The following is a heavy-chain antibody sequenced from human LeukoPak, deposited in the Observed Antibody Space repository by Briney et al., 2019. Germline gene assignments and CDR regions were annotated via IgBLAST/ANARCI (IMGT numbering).Heavy chain of an antibody. J-gene: IGHJ4*02. V-gene: IGHV3-21*01. CDR2: ISSSSSYI. CDR3: ARTYYDILTGYYYYFDH. D-gene: IGHD3-9*01. CDR1: GFTFSSYS. Sequence: GGSLRLSCAASGFTFSSYSMNWVRQAPGKGLEWVSSISSSSSYIYYADSVKGRFTISRDNAKNSLYLQMNSLRAEDTAVYYCARTYYDILTGYYYYFDHWGQGTLVTVSS.